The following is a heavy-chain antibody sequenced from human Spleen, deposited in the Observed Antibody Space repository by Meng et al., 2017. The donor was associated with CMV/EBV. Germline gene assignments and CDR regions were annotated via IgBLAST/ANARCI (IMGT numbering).Heavy chain of an antibody. CDR2: ISSDGSTT. D-gene: IGHD3-10*01. CDR3: AKGDYGSGSGGVGP. V-gene: IGHV3-74*01. J-gene: IGHJ5*02. CDR1: GFSFTTYW. Sequence: GGSLRLSCAASGFSFTTYWMHWVRQAPGKGLEWVSCISSDGSTTTFADSVKGRFTISRDHAKSTLYLQMNSLRAEDTAVYYCAKGDYGSGSGGVGPWGQGTLVTVSS.